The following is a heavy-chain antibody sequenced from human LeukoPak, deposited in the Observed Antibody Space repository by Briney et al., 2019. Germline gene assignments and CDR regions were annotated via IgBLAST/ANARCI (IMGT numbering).Heavy chain of an antibody. Sequence: PSETLSLTCTVSGYSISSGYYWGWIRQPPGKGLEWIGSIYHSGSTYYNPSLKSRVTISVDTSKNQFSLKLSSVTAADTAVYYCARAHYDFWSGYWGNFDYWGQGTLVTVSS. J-gene: IGHJ4*02. V-gene: IGHV4-38-2*02. CDR1: GYSISSGYY. CDR3: ARAHYDFWSGYWGNFDY. CDR2: IYHSGST. D-gene: IGHD3-3*01.